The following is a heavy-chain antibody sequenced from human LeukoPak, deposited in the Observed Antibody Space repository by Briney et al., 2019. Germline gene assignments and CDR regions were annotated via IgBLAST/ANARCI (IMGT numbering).Heavy chain of an antibody. CDR2: TYHSGST. J-gene: IGHJ5*02. V-gene: IGHV4-39*01. Sequence: SETLSLTCSVSGGSISSGTYYWGWIRQPPGKGLEWIGTTYHSGSTYYNPSLKSRVTISLDTSKNQVFLNVRSLTAADTAAYYCARHDAERLNVVRGFDPWGHGTLVTVSS. CDR3: ARHDAERLNVVRGFDP. CDR1: GGSISSGTYY. D-gene: IGHD3-10*01.